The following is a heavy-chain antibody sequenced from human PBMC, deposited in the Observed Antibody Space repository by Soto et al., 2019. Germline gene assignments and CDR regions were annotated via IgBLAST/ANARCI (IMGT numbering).Heavy chain of an antibody. CDR2: IKRDGREK. V-gene: IGHV3-7*03. Sequence: PGGSLRLSCAASGFTFGSNWMSWVRQAPGKGLERVANIKRDGREKYYVDSVKGRFTISRDNAKNTLYLQMNSLRADDAAVYYCASLEWESSGYADYWGQGTQVTVSS. J-gene: IGHJ4*02. D-gene: IGHD5-12*01. CDR3: ASLEWESSGYADY. CDR1: GFTFGSNW.